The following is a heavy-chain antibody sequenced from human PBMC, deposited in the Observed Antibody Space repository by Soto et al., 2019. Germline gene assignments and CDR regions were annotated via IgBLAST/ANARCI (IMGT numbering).Heavy chain of an antibody. V-gene: IGHV1-8*01. CDR2: MNPNRGNT. CDR1: GYTFTSYD. J-gene: IGHJ5*02. CDR3: ARMRRNWFDP. Sequence: ASVPVSCKASGYTFTSYDIHWVRQATGQGLEWMGGMNPNRGNTGYAQKFQGRVTMTRNTSISTAYMELSSLRSEDTAAYYCARMRRNWFDPWGQGTLVTVSS.